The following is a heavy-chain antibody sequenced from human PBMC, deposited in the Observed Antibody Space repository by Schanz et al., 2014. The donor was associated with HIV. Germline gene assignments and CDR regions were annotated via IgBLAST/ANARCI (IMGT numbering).Heavy chain of an antibody. J-gene: IGHJ3*02. CDR3: ARVSPMRPLASDGRGAFDI. D-gene: IGHD1-26*01. Sequence: QVQLVESGGGVVQPGRSLRLSCTASGFTFSSSGMHWVRQAPGKGLEWVAAMWYDESHKGYADSVKGRFTISRDNFKNTLYVQMNSLRAEDTAVYFCARVSPMRPLASDGRGAFDIWGQGTMVTVSS. V-gene: IGHV3-33*01. CDR1: GFTFSSSG. CDR2: MWYDESHK.